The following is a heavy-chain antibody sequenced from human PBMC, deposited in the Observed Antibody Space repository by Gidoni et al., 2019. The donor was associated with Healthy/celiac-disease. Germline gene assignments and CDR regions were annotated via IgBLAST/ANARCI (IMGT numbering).Heavy chain of an antibody. Sequence: QVQLQESGPGLVKPSETLSLTCAVSGYSISSGYYWGWIRQPPGKGLEWLGSIYHSGSTYYNPSLKSRVTISVDTSKNQFSLKLSSVTAADTAVYYCARVPLVNYYMDVWGKGTTVTVSS. J-gene: IGHJ6*03. CDR3: ARVPLVNYYMDV. D-gene: IGHD3-22*01. CDR1: GYSISSGYY. CDR2: IYHSGST. V-gene: IGHV4-38-2*01.